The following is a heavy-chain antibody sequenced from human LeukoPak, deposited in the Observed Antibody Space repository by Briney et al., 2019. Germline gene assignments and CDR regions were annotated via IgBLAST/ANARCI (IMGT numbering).Heavy chain of an antibody. CDR1: GVSFSGYY. CDR2: INHSGST. Sequence: SETLSLTCAVYGVSFSGYYWSWIRQPPGKGLEWIGEINHSGSTNYNPSLKSRVTISVDTCKNQFSLKLTSVTAADTAVYYCARGGGSYYWRYWGQGTLVTVSS. V-gene: IGHV4-34*01. CDR3: ARGGGSYYWRY. J-gene: IGHJ4*02. D-gene: IGHD1-26*01.